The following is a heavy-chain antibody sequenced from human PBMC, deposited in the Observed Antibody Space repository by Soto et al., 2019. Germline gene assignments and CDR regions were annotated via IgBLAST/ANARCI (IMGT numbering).Heavy chain of an antibody. D-gene: IGHD6-13*01. CDR1: GFSLSTDAVG. V-gene: IGHV2-5*01. CDR3: AHRIAAPGRTLDY. J-gene: IGHJ4*02. CDR2: IYWNDEA. Sequence: QITLEESGPTLVRPTQTLTLTCTVSGFSLSTDAVGVAWIRQPPGKDLEWLALIYWNDEARYKSSLNNRLTITKDTSKNQVVLTMTDMAPLDTATYFCAHRIAAPGRTLDYWGQGILVTVSS.